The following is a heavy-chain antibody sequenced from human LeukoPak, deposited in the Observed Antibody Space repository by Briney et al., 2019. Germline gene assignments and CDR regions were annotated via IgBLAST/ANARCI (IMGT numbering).Heavy chain of an antibody. Sequence: GGSLRLSCAASGFTFSSYWMHWVRQAPGKGLVWVSRIDSDGSITTYADSVKGRFTISRDNAKNTLYLQMNSLRAEDTAVYYCTRDINYYMDVWGKGTTVTVSS. J-gene: IGHJ6*03. CDR2: IDSDGSIT. CDR3: TRDINYYMDV. V-gene: IGHV3-74*01. CDR1: GFTFSSYW.